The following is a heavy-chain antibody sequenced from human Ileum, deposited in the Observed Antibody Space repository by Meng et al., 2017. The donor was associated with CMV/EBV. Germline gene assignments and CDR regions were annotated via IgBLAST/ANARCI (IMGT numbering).Heavy chain of an antibody. D-gene: IGHD1-26*01. CDR2: IRRKAYGETT. J-gene: IGHJ4*02. V-gene: IGHV3-49*04. CDR3: TRVWFASEGSYFRHFDY. Sequence: GESLKIYCTASGFNFGDYDMSWVGQAPGKGLEWVGFIRRKAYGETTEYAASVKGRFTSSRDDSKSIAALQMNSLKTEDTAVYYCTRVWFASEGSYFRHFDYWGQGTLVTVSS. CDR1: GFNFGDYD.